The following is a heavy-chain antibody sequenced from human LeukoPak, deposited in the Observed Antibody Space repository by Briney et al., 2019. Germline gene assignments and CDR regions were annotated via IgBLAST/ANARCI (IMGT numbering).Heavy chain of an antibody. J-gene: IGHJ6*02. CDR3: ARSGSGWYGDYYYYYGMDV. V-gene: IGHV1-69*13. CDR1: GGTFSSYA. D-gene: IGHD6-19*01. CDR2: IIPIFGTA. Sequence: SVKVSCKASGGTFSSYAISWVRQAPGQGLEWMGGIIPIFGTANYAQKFQGRVTITADESTSTAYMELSSLRSEDTAVYYCARSGSGWYGDYYYYYGMDVWGQGTTVTVSS.